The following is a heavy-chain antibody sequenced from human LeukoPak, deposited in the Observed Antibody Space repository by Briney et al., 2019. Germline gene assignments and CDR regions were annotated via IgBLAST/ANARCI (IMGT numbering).Heavy chain of an antibody. J-gene: IGHJ4*02. CDR2: INHSGGT. CDR1: GGSFSGYY. Sequence: SETLSLTCAVYGGSFSGYYWSWIRQPPGKGLEWIGEINHSGGTNYNPSLKSRVTISVDTSKNQFSLKLSSVTAADTAVYYCARKKSSGWSTPANYFDYWGQGTPVTVSS. CDR3: ARKKSSGWSTPANYFDY. D-gene: IGHD6-19*01. V-gene: IGHV4-34*01.